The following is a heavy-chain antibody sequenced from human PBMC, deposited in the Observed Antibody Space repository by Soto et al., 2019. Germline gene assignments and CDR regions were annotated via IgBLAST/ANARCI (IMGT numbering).Heavy chain of an antibody. CDR2: IYRTGST. CDR3: ASRDPGTSVDY. V-gene: IGHV4-4*02. J-gene: IGHJ4*02. D-gene: IGHD1-7*01. Sequence: SETLSLTCAVSGGSFTSNNWWTWVRQPPGQGLEWIGEIYRTGSTNYNPALKSRVTISLDKSENQFSLKVTSLTAADTAVYYCASRDPGTSVDYWGQGTLVTVSS. CDR1: GGSFTSNNW.